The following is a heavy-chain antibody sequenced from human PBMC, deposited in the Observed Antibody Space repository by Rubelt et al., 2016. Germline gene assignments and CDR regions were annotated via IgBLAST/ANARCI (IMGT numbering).Heavy chain of an antibody. CDR1: GGSFSGYY. V-gene: IGHV4-34*01. Sequence: QVQLQQWGAGLLKPSETLSLTCAVYGGSFSGYYWGWIRQPPGKGLEWIGSIYYSGSTSYNPSLKSCVTISVDTSKNQFSLKLGSVSAAGTAVYYCAGLTGDIVVVPVDYWGQGTLVTVSS. D-gene: IGHD2-2*01. CDR2: IYYSGST. J-gene: IGHJ4*02. CDR3: AGLTGDIVVVPVDY.